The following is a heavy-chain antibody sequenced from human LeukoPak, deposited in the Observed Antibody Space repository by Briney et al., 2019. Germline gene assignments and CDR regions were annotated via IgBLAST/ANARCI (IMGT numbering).Heavy chain of an antibody. D-gene: IGHD7-27*01. CDR1: GASISFYY. Sequence: PSETLSLTCTVSGASISFYYWSWIRQPPGKGLEWIGYIYYSGSTNYNPSLKSRVTISLATSKNQFSLKLSSVTAADTAVYYCARNNWGRRNCDYWGQGTLVTVSS. J-gene: IGHJ4*02. CDR3: ARNNWGRRNCDY. CDR2: IYYSGST. V-gene: IGHV4-59*01.